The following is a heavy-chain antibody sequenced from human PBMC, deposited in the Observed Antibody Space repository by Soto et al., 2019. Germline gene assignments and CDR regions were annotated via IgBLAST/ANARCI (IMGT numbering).Heavy chain of an antibody. J-gene: IGHJ3*02. Sequence: GESLKISCKGSGYSFTSYWIGWVRQMPGKGLEWMGIIYPGDSDTRYSPSFQGQVTISADKSISTAYLQWSSLKASDTAMYYCARSTYYYDSSGSPDAFEIWGQGTMVTVS. D-gene: IGHD3-22*01. V-gene: IGHV5-51*01. CDR1: GYSFTSYW. CDR3: ARSTYYYDSSGSPDAFEI. CDR2: IYPGDSDT.